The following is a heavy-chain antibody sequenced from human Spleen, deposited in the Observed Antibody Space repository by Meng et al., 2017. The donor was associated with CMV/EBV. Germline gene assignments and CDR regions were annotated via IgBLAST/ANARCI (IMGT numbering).Heavy chain of an antibody. CDR1: GFTFSSYA. D-gene: IGHD2-2*01. V-gene: IGHV3-30-3*01. CDR3: ASPLVGPAATGDY. Sequence: QWQLAESGVGVVQPGRSRRLSLAASGFTFSSYAMHWVRQAPGKGLEWVAVISYDGSNKYYADSVKGRFTISRDNSKNTLYLQMNSLRAEDTAVYYCASPLVGPAATGDYWGQGTLVTVSS. J-gene: IGHJ4*02. CDR2: ISYDGSNK.